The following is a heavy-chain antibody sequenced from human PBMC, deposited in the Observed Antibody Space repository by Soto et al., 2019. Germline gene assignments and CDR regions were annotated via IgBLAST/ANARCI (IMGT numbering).Heavy chain of an antibody. Sequence: GGSLRLSCAASGFTFSSYGMHWVRQAPGKGLEWVAVISYDGSNKYYADSVKGRFTISRDNSKNTLYLQMNSLRAEDTAVYYCAREFSSGWYRYGMDVWGQGTTVTVSS. CDR3: AREFSSGWYRYGMDV. CDR1: GFTFSSYG. CDR2: ISYDGSNK. J-gene: IGHJ6*02. D-gene: IGHD6-19*01. V-gene: IGHV3-30*03.